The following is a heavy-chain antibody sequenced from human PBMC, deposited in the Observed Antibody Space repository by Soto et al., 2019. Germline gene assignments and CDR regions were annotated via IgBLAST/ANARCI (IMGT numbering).Heavy chain of an antibody. CDR1: GYTFTSYW. Sequence: KVSCKASGYTFTSYWIGWVRQMPGKGLEWMGIIYPGDSDTRYSPSFQGQVTISADKSISTAYLQWSSLKASDTAMYYCARRRTTVPSGGWFDPWGQGTLVTVS. CDR2: IYPGDSDT. CDR3: ARRRTTVPSGGWFDP. V-gene: IGHV5-51*01. J-gene: IGHJ5*02. D-gene: IGHD4-17*01.